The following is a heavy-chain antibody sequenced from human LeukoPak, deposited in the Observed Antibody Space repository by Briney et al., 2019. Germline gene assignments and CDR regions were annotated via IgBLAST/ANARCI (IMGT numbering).Heavy chain of an antibody. V-gene: IGHV1-46*01. J-gene: IGHJ4*02. CDR1: GYTFTNYY. Sequence: ASVKVSCKASGYTFTNYYIHWVRQAPGQGLEWMGITDPIGGSTNYAQKFQGRITMTRDTSTSTVYMELSSLRSEDSAVYYCARWTTTYLDYWGQGTLVTVSS. CDR3: ARWTTTYLDY. CDR2: TDPIGGST. D-gene: IGHD4-11*01.